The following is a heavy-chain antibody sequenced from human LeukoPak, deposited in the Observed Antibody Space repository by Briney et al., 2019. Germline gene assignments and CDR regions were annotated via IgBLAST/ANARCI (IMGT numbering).Heavy chain of an antibody. CDR2: IYPGDSDT. D-gene: IGHD6-13*01. CDR1: GYSFTSYW. CDR3: ARHLNRSSLLVGYYGMDV. J-gene: IGHJ6*02. Sequence: GESLKISCKGSGYSFTSYWIGWVRQMPGKGLEWMGIIYPGDSDTRYSPSFQGQVTISADKSISTAYLQWSSLKASDTATYYCARHLNRSSLLVGYYGMDVWGQGTTVTVSS. V-gene: IGHV5-51*01.